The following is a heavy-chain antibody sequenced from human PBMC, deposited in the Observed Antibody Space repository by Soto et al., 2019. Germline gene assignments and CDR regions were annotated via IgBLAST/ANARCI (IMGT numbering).Heavy chain of an antibody. J-gene: IGHJ5*02. D-gene: IGHD3-10*01. CDR1: GLSLSTNGVG. CDR2: IYWDDDK. Sequence: QITLKESGPTLVKPTQTLTLTCTFSGLSLSTNGVGVGWFRQPPGKALEWLALIYWDDDKRYSPSLKSKLTITKDTSKNQVVLTMTNMDPVDTATNYFAHTYYGSGSYSGSVWFEPWGQRTLVTVSS. V-gene: IGHV2-5*02. CDR3: AHTYYGSGSYSGSVWFEP.